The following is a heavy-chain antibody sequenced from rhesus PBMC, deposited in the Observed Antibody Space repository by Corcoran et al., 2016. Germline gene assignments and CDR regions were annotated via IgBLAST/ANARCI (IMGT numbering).Heavy chain of an antibody. Sequence: QLQLQESGPGLVKPSETLSVTCAVSGGSISSSYWSWIRQAPGKGLEWIGYIYGSGSSTNYNPSLKSRVTLSVDTYKKQLCLKLSSVTAADTAVYYCASDRGYSGSWSLGYFDYWGQGVLVTVSS. CDR3: ASDRGYSGSWSLGYFDY. V-gene: IGHV4-169*02. CDR2: IYGSGSST. CDR1: GGSISSSY. D-gene: IGHD6-25*01. J-gene: IGHJ4*01.